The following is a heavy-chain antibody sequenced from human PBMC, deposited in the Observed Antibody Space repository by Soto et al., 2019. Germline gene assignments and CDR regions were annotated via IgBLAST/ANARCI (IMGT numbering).Heavy chain of an antibody. V-gene: IGHV1-69*02. D-gene: IGHD5-12*01. CDR3: ARLFSSGSVYDPTNDYYYYMDV. J-gene: IGHJ6*03. CDR2: IIPILGIA. Sequence: QVQLVQSGAEVKKPGSSVKVSCKASGGTFSSYTISWVRQAPGQGLEWMGRIIPILGIANYAQKFQGRVTITADKSTSTAYMELSSLRSEDTAVYYCARLFSSGSVYDPTNDYYYYMDVWGKGTTVTVSS. CDR1: GGTFSSYT.